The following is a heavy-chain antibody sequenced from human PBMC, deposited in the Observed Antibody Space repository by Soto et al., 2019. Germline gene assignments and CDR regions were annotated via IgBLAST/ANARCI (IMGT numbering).Heavy chain of an antibody. Sequence: QVQLVQSGAGVRKPGASVKVSCNVTGYTFSGHYLHWVRQAPGQGLEWMGWINPKSGGTNYAQKFQDRVTMTADTSVSAASMELTSLRYDDTAVFYCARGLYSSPAYFFDSWGQGTLVTVSS. D-gene: IGHD6-13*01. CDR2: INPKSGGT. CDR1: GYTFSGHY. CDR3: ARGLYSSPAYFFDS. J-gene: IGHJ4*02. V-gene: IGHV1-2*02.